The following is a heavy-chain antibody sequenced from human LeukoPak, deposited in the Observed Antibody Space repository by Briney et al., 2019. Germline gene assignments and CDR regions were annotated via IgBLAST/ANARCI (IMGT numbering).Heavy chain of an antibody. CDR3: ARPGYYDILTGYPHGFDI. CDR1: GYSFTSYW. Sequence: GESLKISCKGSGYSFTSYWIGWVRQMPGKGLEWMGIIYPGASDTRYSPSFQGQVTISADKSISTAYLQWSSLKASDTAMYYCARPGYYDILTGYPHGFDIWGQGTMVTVSS. D-gene: IGHD3-9*01. CDR2: IYPGASDT. J-gene: IGHJ3*02. V-gene: IGHV5-51*01.